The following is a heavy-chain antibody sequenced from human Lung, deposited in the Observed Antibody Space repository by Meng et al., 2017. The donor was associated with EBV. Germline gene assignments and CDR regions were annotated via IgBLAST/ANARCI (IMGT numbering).Heavy chain of an antibody. CDR1: GFTFSSYG. Sequence: QGQLVESGGGVVQPGRSLRLSCAASGFTFSSYGMHWVRQAPGKGLEWVAVISYDGSNKYYADSVKGRFTISRDNSKNTLYLQMNSLRAEDTAVYYCSFTESWGQGTLVTVSS. D-gene: IGHD1-14*01. V-gene: IGHV3-30*03. J-gene: IGHJ4*02. CDR3: SFTES. CDR2: ISYDGSNK.